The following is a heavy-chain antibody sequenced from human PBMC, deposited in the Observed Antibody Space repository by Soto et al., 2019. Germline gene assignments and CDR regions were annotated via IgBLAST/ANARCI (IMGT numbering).Heavy chain of an antibody. CDR3: ARAASFYYDNTGYYHFDY. CDR2: IYYSGST. V-gene: IGHV4-4*02. Sequence: SETLSLTCAVSGDSISRSYWWSWVRQLPGKGLEWIGYIYYSGSTYYNPSLKSRVIISVDTSKNQFSLRLRSVTAADTAVYYCARAASFYYDNTGYYHFDYWGQGSLVTVSS. CDR1: GDSISRSYW. D-gene: IGHD3-22*01. J-gene: IGHJ4*02.